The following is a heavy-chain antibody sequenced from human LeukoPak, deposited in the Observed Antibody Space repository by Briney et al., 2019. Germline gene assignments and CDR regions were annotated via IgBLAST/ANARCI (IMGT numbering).Heavy chain of an antibody. Sequence: SETLSLTCTVSGGSISSYYWSWIRQPAGKGLEWIGRIYTSGSTNYNPSLKSRVTMSVDTSKNQFSLKLRSVTAADTAVYYCAREAPPTYYDYVWGSYRFSPFDYWGQGTLVTVSS. CDR1: GGSISSYY. V-gene: IGHV4-4*07. J-gene: IGHJ4*02. CDR2: IYTSGST. D-gene: IGHD3-16*02. CDR3: AREAPPTYYDYVWGSYRFSPFDY.